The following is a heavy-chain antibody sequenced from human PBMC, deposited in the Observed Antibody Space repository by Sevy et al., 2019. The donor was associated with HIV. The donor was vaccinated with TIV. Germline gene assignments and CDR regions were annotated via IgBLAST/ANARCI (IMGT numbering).Heavy chain of an antibody. Sequence: GGSLRLSCAASGFTFSSYSMNWVRQAPGKGLEWVSSISSSSSYIYYADSVKGRFTISRDNAKNSLYLQMNSLRAEDTTVYYCARDGEGLRYFDWSNYYFDYWGQGTLLTVSS. V-gene: IGHV3-21*01. D-gene: IGHD3-9*01. J-gene: IGHJ4*02. CDR2: ISSSSSYI. CDR3: ARDGEGLRYFDWSNYYFDY. CDR1: GFTFSSYS.